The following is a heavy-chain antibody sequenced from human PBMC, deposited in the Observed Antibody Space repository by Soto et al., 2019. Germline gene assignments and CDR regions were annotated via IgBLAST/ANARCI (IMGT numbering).Heavy chain of an antibody. J-gene: IGHJ4*02. CDR2: IYYTGST. D-gene: IGHD3-3*01. CDR1: GGSVSSGSYH. Sequence: SETLSLTCTVSGGSVSSGSYHWSWSRQPPGKGLEWIGYIYYTGSTNYNPSLKSRVTISVDTSKNQFSLNLRSVTAADTAVYYCARIPFYEFWSGGPPVDYWGQGTLVTVSS. V-gene: IGHV4-61*01. CDR3: ARIPFYEFWSGGPPVDY.